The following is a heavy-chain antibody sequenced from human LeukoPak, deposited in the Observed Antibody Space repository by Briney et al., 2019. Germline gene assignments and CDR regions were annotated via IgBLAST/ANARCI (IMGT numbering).Heavy chain of an antibody. CDR3: ARDRSPHYYDSSGYGASNV. CDR1: GFDFNTFA. CDR2: ISASGSRT. V-gene: IGHV3-23*01. J-gene: IGHJ3*01. D-gene: IGHD3-22*01. Sequence: GGSLRLSCTSSGFDFNTFAMNWVRQAPGKGLEWVSGISASGSRTYYGGAAKGRFTISRDDSKNMLFLDMNNLRAEDTARYFCARDRSPHYYDSSGYGASNVWGQGTMVTVSS.